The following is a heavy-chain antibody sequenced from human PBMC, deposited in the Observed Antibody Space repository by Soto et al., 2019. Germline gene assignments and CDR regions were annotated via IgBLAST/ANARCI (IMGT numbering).Heavy chain of an antibody. D-gene: IGHD1-7*01. J-gene: IGHJ4*02. CDR3: AHRQIHSGNWDCGVLDY. Sequence: QITLKESGPTLVAPTQTLTLTCTLSGFSISTSGVGVGWIRQPPGKALEWLAVIYWDDDKRYSPSLRNRLTVSKDTSKNQVALAVTNMDPVDTATYYCAHRQIHSGNWDCGVLDYWGPGTLVTVS. CDR1: GFSISTSGVG. V-gene: IGHV2-5*02. CDR2: IYWDDDK.